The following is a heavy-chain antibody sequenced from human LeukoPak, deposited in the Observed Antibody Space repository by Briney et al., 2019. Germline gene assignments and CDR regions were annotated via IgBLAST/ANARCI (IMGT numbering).Heavy chain of an antibody. J-gene: IGHJ4*02. V-gene: IGHV3-33*01. CDR1: GFTFSRNA. Sequence: GRSLRLSCAASGFTFSRNAMHWVSQAPGKGLEWVAVIWNDGSNKYYADSVKGRFTISGDNSKNTLYLQMNSLRAEDTAVYYCARDRGYSSYWGQGTLVTVSS. CDR3: ARDRGYSSY. CDR2: IWNDGSNK. D-gene: IGHD6-19*01.